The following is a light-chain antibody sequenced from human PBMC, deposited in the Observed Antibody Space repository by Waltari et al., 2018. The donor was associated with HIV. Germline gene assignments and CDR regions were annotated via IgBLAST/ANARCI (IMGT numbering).Light chain of an antibody. CDR2: DTS. J-gene: IGLJ2*01. Sequence: QAVVTQEPSLTVSPGGTVTPTCCSSTGAVTSGHSPYWFQQRPGQAPRTLIHDTSNKHSWTPARFSGSLLGGKAALTLSGAQPEDEAEYYCLLSYGGPRVFGGGTKLTVL. CDR3: LLSYGGPRV. CDR1: TGAVTSGHS. V-gene: IGLV7-46*01.